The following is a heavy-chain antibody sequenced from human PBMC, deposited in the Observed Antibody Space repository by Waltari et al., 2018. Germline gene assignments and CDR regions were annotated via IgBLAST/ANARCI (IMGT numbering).Heavy chain of an antibody. CDR1: VLTVNNFW. CDR3: LTSGGY. Sequence: EVQLVVSGGGSVQPGGSLSLSCAASVLTVNNFWMNWVRQAPGKGLEWVPNMNPDGRAKNYVDSVKGRFTISRDSAKNSVYLQMNSLRAEDTAVYYCLTSGGYWGQGTLVTVSS. CDR2: MNPDGRAK. V-gene: IGHV3-7*01. J-gene: IGHJ4*02. D-gene: IGHD3-10*01.